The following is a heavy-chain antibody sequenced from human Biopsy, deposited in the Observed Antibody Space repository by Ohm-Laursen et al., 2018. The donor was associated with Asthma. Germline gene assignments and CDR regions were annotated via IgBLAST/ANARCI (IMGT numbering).Heavy chain of an antibody. J-gene: IGHJ4*02. D-gene: IGHD4-17*01. CDR3: ARPRWGPYGY. V-gene: IGHV3-48*02. CDR1: GFTFSSYS. CDR2: ISSSSSTI. Sequence: GSLRLSCSASGFTFSSYSMNWVRQAPGKGPEWVSYISSSSSTIYYADSVKGRFTISRDNAKNSLYLQMNSLRDEDTAVYYCARPRWGPYGYWGQGTLVTVSS.